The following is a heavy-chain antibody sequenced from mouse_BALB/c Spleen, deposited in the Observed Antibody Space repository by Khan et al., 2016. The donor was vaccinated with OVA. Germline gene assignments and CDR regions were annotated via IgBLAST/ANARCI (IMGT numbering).Heavy chain of an antibody. CDR2: IWSGGST. J-gene: IGHJ3*01. V-gene: IGHV2-4*02. D-gene: IGHD1-1*01. Sequence: VKLEESGPGLVQPSQSLSITCTVSDFSLTNYGVHWVRQSPGQGLEWLGVIWSGGSTDYNVAFISRLSITKDNSKSQVFFKMNSLQVDDTAIYYWAGGDYGSSYGFAYGGQGTLVTVSA. CDR3: AGGDYGSSYGFAY. CDR1: DFSLTNYG.